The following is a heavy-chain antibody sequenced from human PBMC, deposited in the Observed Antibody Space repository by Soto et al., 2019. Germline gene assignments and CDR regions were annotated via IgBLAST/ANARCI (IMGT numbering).Heavy chain of an antibody. CDR3: ARRGSYVYGYAPPYYYYYGMEV. D-gene: IGHD2-15*01. CDR1: GYSFTSYW. J-gene: IGHJ6*02. V-gene: IGHV5-51*01. Sequence: PGESLKISCKGSGYSFTSYWIGWVRQMPGKGLEWMGIIYPGDSDTRYSPSFQGQVTISADKSISTAYLQWSSLKASDTAMYYCARRGSYVYGYAPPYYYYYGMEVWGQGTTVTASS. CDR2: IYPGDSDT.